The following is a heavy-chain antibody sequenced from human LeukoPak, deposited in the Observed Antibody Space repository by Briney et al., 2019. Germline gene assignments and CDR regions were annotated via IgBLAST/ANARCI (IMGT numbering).Heavy chain of an antibody. Sequence: PGGSLRLSCAASGFTFSGSALHWVRQASGKGLEWVGRIRSTANGYATAYSASVKGRFTISRDDSKNTGHLQMDSLKTEDTVVYYCTGNYYGSGCYAGFDYWGQGTLVTVSS. CDR1: GFTFSGSA. J-gene: IGHJ4*02. D-gene: IGHD3-10*01. CDR2: IRSTANGYAT. CDR3: TGNYYGSGCYAGFDY. V-gene: IGHV3-73*01.